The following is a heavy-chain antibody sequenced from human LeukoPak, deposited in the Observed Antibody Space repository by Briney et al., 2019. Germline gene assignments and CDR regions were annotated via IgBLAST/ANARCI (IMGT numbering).Heavy chain of an antibody. Sequence: SETLSLTCTVSGDSISSYYWSWIRQPAGKGLEWIGRFHTGGSTNYNPSLKSRVTMPVDTSKDQFALKLSSVTAADTAVYYCARTTYYYDTSGPATFYFDSWGQGTLVTVSS. CDR2: FHTGGST. D-gene: IGHD3-22*01. J-gene: IGHJ4*02. CDR1: GDSISSYY. CDR3: ARTTYYYDTSGPATFYFDS. V-gene: IGHV4-4*07.